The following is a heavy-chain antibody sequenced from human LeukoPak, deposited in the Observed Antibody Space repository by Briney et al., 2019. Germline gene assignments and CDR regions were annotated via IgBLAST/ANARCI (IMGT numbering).Heavy chain of an antibody. CDR2: ISSGSTYI. Sequence: PGGSLRLSCATSGFILSSYSMNWIRQAPGKGLEWVSSISSGSTYINYADSVKGRFTISRDNAKNTLYLQMNSLRAEDTAVYYCARDSSGTYWGQGTLVTVSS. V-gene: IGHV3-21*01. J-gene: IGHJ4*02. D-gene: IGHD3-22*01. CDR1: GFILSSYS. CDR3: ARDSSGTY.